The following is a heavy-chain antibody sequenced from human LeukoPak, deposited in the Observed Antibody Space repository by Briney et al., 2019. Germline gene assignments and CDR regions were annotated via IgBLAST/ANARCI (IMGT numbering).Heavy chain of an antibody. CDR1: GFTFSSYG. J-gene: IGHJ4*02. Sequence: PGGSLRLSCAASGFTFSSYGMHWVRQAPGKGLEWGSFIRYDGSNKYYGDSVKGRFTISRDNSKNTLYLQMNSLRAEDPAVYYWVNDILWFPDYRGQGTLVTVSS. CDR2: IRYDGSNK. V-gene: IGHV3-30*02. D-gene: IGHD3-10*01. CDR3: VNDILWFPDY.